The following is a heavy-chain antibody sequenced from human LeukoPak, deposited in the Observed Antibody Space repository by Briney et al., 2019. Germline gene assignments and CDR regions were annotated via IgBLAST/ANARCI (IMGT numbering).Heavy chain of an antibody. V-gene: IGHV4-39*01. Sequence: SETLSLTCTVSGGSISSSSYYWGWIRQLPGKGLEWIGSIYYSGSTYYNPSLKSRVTISVDTSKNQFSLKLSSVTAADTAVYYCARQEYSGSYYLDYWGQGTLVTVSS. J-gene: IGHJ4*02. CDR3: ARQEYSGSYYLDY. CDR1: GGSISSSSYY. CDR2: IYYSGST. D-gene: IGHD1-26*01.